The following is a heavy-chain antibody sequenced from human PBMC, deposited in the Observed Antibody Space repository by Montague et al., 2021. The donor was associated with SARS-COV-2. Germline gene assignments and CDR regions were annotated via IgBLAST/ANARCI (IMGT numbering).Heavy chain of an antibody. D-gene: IGHD4-17*01. CDR2: TYYRSKWQN. Sequence: CAISGDSVSRHTAFWNWVRQSPSRGLKFLGRTYYRSKWQNDYAVSVRSRITINPDTSKNQFSLHLNSVTPEDTAVYYCSRGTLRFGMDVWGQGTTVTVSS. CDR3: SRGTLRFGMDV. CDR1: GDSVSRHTAF. J-gene: IGHJ6*02. V-gene: IGHV6-1*01.